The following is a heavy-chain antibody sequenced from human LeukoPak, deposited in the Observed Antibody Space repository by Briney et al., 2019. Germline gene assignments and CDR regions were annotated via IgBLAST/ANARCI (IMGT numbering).Heavy chain of an antibody. CDR2: INHSGST. Sequence: PSETLSLTCAVYGGSFSGYYWSWIRQPPGKGLEWIGEINHSGSTNYNPSLKSRVTISADTSKNQLSLKLSSVTAADTAVYYCARPPRGSVYWYFDLWGRGTLVTVSS. CDR3: ARPPRGSVYWYFDL. J-gene: IGHJ2*01. V-gene: IGHV4-34*01. D-gene: IGHD3-10*01. CDR1: GGSFSGYY.